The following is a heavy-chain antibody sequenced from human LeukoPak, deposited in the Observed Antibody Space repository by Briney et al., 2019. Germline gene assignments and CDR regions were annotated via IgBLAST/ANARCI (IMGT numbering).Heavy chain of an antibody. J-gene: IGHJ6*04. D-gene: IGHD6-13*01. CDR1: GGSISSYY. CDR3: ARARYSSSWYDGGLTDV. CDR2: IYTSGST. Sequence: SETLSLTCTVSGGSISSYYWSWIRQPAGKGLEWIGRIYTSGSTNYNPSLTSRVTMSVDTSKNQFSLTLSSVTAADTAVYYCARARYSSSWYDGGLTDVWGKGTTVTVSS. V-gene: IGHV4-4*07.